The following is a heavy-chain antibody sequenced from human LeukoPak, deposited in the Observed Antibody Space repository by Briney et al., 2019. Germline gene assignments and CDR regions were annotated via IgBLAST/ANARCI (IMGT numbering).Heavy chain of an antibody. D-gene: IGHD3-10*01. CDR1: GGSISSYY. CDR2: IYYSGST. CDR3: AREGSGMAQIGAFDI. Sequence: SETLSLTCTVSGGSISSYYWSWIRQPPGKGLEWIGCIYYSGSTNYNPSLKSRVTISVDTSKNQFSLKLSSVTAADTAVYYCAREGSGMAQIGAFDIWGQGTMVTVSS. V-gene: IGHV4-59*01. J-gene: IGHJ3*02.